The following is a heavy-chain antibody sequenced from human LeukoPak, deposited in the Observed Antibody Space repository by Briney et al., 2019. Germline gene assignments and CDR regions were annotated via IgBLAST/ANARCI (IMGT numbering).Heavy chain of an antibody. CDR2: IYWNDDK. J-gene: IGHJ4*02. CDR3: AQRSEYSSSSPFDY. Sequence: ESGPTLVKPTQTLTLTCTFSGFSLSTSGVGVGWIRQPPGKALEWLALIYWNDDKRYSPSLKSRLTITKDTSKNQVVLTMTNMDPVDTATYYCAQRSEYSSSSPFDYWGQGTLSPSPQ. D-gene: IGHD6-6*01. CDR1: GFSLSTSGVG. V-gene: IGHV2-5*01.